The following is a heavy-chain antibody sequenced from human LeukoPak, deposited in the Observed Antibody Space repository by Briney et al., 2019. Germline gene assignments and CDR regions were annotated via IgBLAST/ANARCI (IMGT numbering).Heavy chain of an antibody. J-gene: IGHJ4*02. CDR2: IYHSGTT. Sequence: SETLSLTCAVSGGSISGNYRWSWVRQPPGKGLEWIGEIYHSGTTSYNPSLKSRVNISVDKSKNQFSLRLRSVTAADTAVYYCARRVVPGGYDPDYWGQGTLVTVSS. CDR3: ARRVVPGGYDPDY. D-gene: IGHD3-22*01. CDR1: GGSISGNYR. V-gene: IGHV4-4*02.